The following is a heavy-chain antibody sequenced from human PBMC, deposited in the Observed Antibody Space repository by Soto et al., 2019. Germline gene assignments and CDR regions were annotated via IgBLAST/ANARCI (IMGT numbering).Heavy chain of an antibody. V-gene: IGHV4-59*01. D-gene: IGHD1-26*01. J-gene: IGHJ4*02. CDR1: GGSISSYY. Sequence: SETLSLTCTVSGGSISSYYWSWIRQPPGKGLEWIGYIYYSGSTNYNPSLESRVTISVDTSKNQFSLKLSSVTAADTAVYYCARDWRPLVGATYFDYWGQGTLVTVSS. CDR2: IYYSGST. CDR3: ARDWRPLVGATYFDY.